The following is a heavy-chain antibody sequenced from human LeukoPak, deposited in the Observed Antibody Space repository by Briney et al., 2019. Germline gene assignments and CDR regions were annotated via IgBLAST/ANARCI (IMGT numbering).Heavy chain of an antibody. CDR2: IYYSGST. CDR1: GGSISSYY. Sequence: SETMSLTCTVSGGSISSYYWSWIRQPPGKGLEWIGYIYYSGSTNYNPSLKSRVTISVDTSKNQFSLKLSSVTAADTAVYYCARDKSVSVVVAATPGWFDPWGQGTLVTVSS. J-gene: IGHJ5*02. CDR3: ARDKSVSVVVAATPGWFDP. V-gene: IGHV4-59*01. D-gene: IGHD2-15*01.